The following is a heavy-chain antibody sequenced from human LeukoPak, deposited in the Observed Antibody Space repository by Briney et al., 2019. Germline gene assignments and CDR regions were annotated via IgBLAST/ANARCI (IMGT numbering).Heavy chain of an antibody. V-gene: IGHV3-21*01. Sequence: PGGSLRLSCAASGFNLNSYMLNWVRQAPGKGLEWVSSISSTGSYIYYADSVKGRFTISRDNAKNSLYLQMNSLRAEDTAVYYCARGGIVVVPAAGRHFDYWGQGTLVTVSS. CDR1: GFNLNSYM. J-gene: IGHJ4*02. CDR2: ISSTGSYI. CDR3: ARGGIVVVPAAGRHFDY. D-gene: IGHD2-2*01.